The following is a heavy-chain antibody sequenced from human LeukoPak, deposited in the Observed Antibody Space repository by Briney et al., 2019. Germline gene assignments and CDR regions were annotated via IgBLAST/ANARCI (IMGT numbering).Heavy chain of an antibody. CDR1: GGSFSGYY. Sequence: SETLSLTCAVYGGSFSGYYWSWVRQPPGKGLEWIGEINHSGSTNYNPSLKSRVTISVDTSKNQFSLKLSSVTAADTAVYYCARPYSSSWHFDYWGQGTLVTVSS. V-gene: IGHV4-34*01. J-gene: IGHJ4*02. CDR2: INHSGST. CDR3: ARPYSSSWHFDY. D-gene: IGHD6-13*01.